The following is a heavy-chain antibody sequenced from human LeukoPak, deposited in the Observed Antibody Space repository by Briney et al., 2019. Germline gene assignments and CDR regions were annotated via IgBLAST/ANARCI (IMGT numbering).Heavy chain of an antibody. J-gene: IGHJ4*02. CDR3: ARGDSAPYFLSSRLPY. Sequence: GGSLRLSCAASGFFFGDFGMNWVRQSPGKGLEWVSSISPGSDFTYYADSMKGRFTISRDNAKSSLYLQMNSLRADDTAVYYCARGDSAPYFLSSRLPYWGQGILVTVSS. D-gene: IGHD3-22*01. CDR2: ISPGSDFT. CDR1: GFFFGDFG. V-gene: IGHV3-21*06.